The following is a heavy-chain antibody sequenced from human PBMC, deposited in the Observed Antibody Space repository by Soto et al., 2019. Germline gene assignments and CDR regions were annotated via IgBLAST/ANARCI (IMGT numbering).Heavy chain of an antibody. CDR1: GVTFSSYA. CDR2: ISGDGSNT. V-gene: IGHV3-23*01. CDR3: AKPVVFDP. Sequence: GGSLRLPCAASGVTFSSYAMHWVRQAQGKGLEWVSGISGDGSNTYYADSVKGRFTISRDNSRNTLSLQMNSLRAEDSAVYYCAKPVVFDPWGQGTLVTVSS. D-gene: IGHD3-16*02. J-gene: IGHJ5*02.